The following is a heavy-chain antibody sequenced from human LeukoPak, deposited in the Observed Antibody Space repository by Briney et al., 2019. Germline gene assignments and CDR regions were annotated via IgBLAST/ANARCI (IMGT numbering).Heavy chain of an antibody. J-gene: IGHJ4*02. D-gene: IGHD3-9*01. CDR2: INPNSGGT. CDR1: GYTFTGYY. Sequence: ASVKVSCKASGYTFTGYYMHWVRQAPGQGLEWMGWINPNSGGTNHAQKFQGRVTMTRDTSISTAYKELSSLRSEDTAVYYCATVDILTGYLDYWGQGTLVTVSS. CDR3: ATVDILTGYLDY. V-gene: IGHV1-2*02.